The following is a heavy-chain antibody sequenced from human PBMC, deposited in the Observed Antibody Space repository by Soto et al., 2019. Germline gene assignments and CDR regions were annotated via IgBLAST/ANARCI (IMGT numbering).Heavy chain of an antibody. J-gene: IGHJ5*02. D-gene: IGHD6-19*01. V-gene: IGHV1-18*01. Sequence: ASVKVSCKASGYTFTSYGISWVRQAPGQGLEWMGWISAYNGNTNYAQKLQGRVTMTTDTSTSTAYMELRSLRSDDTAVYYCARDPGIAVAHGGFDPWGQGTLVTVS. CDR3: ARDPGIAVAHGGFDP. CDR1: GYTFTSYG. CDR2: ISAYNGNT.